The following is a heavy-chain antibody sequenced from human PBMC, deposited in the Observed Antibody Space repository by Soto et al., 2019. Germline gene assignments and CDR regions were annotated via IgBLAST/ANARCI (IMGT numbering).Heavy chain of an antibody. V-gene: IGHV4-4*02. CDR3: AVPGRGDFDY. D-gene: IGHD5-12*01. J-gene: IGHJ4*02. CDR1: VASIGTNNW. Sequence: SETLSLTCAFSVASIGTNNWCSWVRQPPGKGLEWIGEVYHSGTTNCNPSLKSRVTISIDKSKNQFSLTLTSMTAADTALYYCAVPGRGDFDYWSQGTLVTVSS. CDR2: VYHSGTT.